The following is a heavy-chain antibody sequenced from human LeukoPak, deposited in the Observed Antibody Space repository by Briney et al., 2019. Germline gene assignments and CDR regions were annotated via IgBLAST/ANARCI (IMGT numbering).Heavy chain of an antibody. D-gene: IGHD6-13*01. CDR2: INPSGNST. J-gene: IGHJ4*02. CDR1: GYTFTNYY. CDR3: ARGYSSTYRIDY. V-gene: IGHV1-46*01. Sequence: ASAKVSCKASGYTFTNYYMHWVRQAPGQGLEWMGIINPSGNSTRYQQKFQDRVTMTRETSTRTVYMELSSLRSEDTAMYYCARGYSSTYRIDYWGQGTLVTASS.